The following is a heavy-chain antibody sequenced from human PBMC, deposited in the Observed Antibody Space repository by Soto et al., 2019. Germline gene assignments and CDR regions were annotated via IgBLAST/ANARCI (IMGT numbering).Heavy chain of an antibody. Sequence: SETLSLTCTVSGGSISSSSYYWGWIRQPPGKGLEWIGSIYYSGSTYYNPSLKSRVTISVDTSKNQFSLKLSSVTAADTAVYYCARHSGSGWYYYYMDVWGKGTTVTVSS. V-gene: IGHV4-39*01. CDR3: ARHSGSGWYYYYMDV. J-gene: IGHJ6*03. D-gene: IGHD6-19*01. CDR1: GGSISSSSYY. CDR2: IYYSGST.